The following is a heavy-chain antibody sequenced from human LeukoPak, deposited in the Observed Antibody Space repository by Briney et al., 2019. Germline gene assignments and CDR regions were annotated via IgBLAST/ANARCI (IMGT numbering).Heavy chain of an antibody. J-gene: IGHJ4*02. V-gene: IGHV5-51*01. D-gene: IGHD5-24*01. CDR2: IYPGGSET. CDR3: ARASRDGYNQNFDH. Sequence: VEPRKISCKGLGYSFSSYWNAWVRQRPGKGLEWMGIIYPGGSETRYDPSFQGQVTISADSSTSTAYLQWSSLRASDTAMYYCARASRDGYNQNFDHWGQGTLVTVSS. CDR1: GYSFSSYW.